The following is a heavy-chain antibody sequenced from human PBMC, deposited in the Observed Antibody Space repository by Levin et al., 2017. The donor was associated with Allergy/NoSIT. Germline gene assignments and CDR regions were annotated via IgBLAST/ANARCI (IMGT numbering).Heavy chain of an antibody. D-gene: IGHD3-9*01. CDR1: GGTFSSYA. V-gene: IGHV1-69*13. J-gene: IGHJ4*02. CDR3: ARNKGHRYYDILTGSPHTAEYDY. Sequence: ASVKVSCKASGGTFSSYAISWVRQAPGQGLEWMGGIIPIFGTANYAQKFQGRVTITADESTSTAYMELSSLRSEDTAVYYCARNKGHRYYDILTGSPHTAEYDYWGQGTLVTVSS. CDR2: IIPIFGTA.